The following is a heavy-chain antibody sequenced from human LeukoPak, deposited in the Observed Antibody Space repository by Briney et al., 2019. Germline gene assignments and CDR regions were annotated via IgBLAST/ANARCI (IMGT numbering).Heavy chain of an antibody. CDR3: ARGGVAAAGTLDY. CDR1: GFTFSSYC. D-gene: IGHD6-13*01. Sequence: GSLRPSCAASGFTFSSYCMNWVRQAPGKGLEWVSYISSSSSTIYYADSVKGRFTISRDNAKNSLYLQMNSLRAEDTAVYYCARGGVAAAGTLDYWGQGTLVTVSS. CDR2: ISSSSSTI. V-gene: IGHV3-48*04. J-gene: IGHJ4*02.